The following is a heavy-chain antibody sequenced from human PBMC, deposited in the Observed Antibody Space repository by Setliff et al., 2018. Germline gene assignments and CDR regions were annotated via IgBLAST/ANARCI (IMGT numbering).Heavy chain of an antibody. CDR2: FAPEVGEI. Sequence: ASVKVSCKVSGYSLKDSSMHWVRQVPGKGLEWMGGFAPEVGEIIYAQEFQGRVTMTADTSTDTAYMQVSGLRSEDTAVYYCARVPRLEWLLPTFDSWGQGTVVTVSS. J-gene: IGHJ4*02. CDR3: ARVPRLEWLLPTFDS. CDR1: GYSLKDSS. D-gene: IGHD3-3*01. V-gene: IGHV1-24*01.